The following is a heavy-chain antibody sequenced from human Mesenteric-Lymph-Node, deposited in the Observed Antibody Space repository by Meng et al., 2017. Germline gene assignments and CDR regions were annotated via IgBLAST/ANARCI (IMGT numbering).Heavy chain of an antibody. CDR1: GDSNTNHNW. V-gene: IGHV4-4*02. D-gene: IGHD3-10*01. J-gene: IGHJ4*02. Sequence: QVELREPGAALVKPSQPLSLPCSVPGDSNTNHNWWAWARQPPGKGLEWIGEIPHRGSSAYNPSLKSRVTISVDTSKNQFSLKLSSVTAADTAVYYCARRRGGSGRDCWGQGTLVTVSS. CDR3: ARRRGGSGRDC. CDR2: IPHRGSS.